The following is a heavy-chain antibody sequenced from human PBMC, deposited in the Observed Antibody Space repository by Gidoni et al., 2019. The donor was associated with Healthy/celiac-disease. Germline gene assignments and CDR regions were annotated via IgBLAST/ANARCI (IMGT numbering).Heavy chain of an antibody. J-gene: IGHJ3*02. CDR1: GGSFSGDY. Sequence: QVQLQQWGAGLLKPPETLSLTCAVYGGSFSGDYWSWIRQPPGKGLEWIGEINHSGSTNYNPSLKRRVTISVDTSKNQFSLKLSSVTAADTAVYYCARGARIQLMYPARAFDIWGQGTMVTVSS. D-gene: IGHD5-18*01. CDR2: INHSGST. V-gene: IGHV4-34*01. CDR3: ARGARIQLMYPARAFDI.